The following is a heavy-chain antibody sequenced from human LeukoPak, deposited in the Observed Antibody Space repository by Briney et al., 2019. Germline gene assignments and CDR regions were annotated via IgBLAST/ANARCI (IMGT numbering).Heavy chain of an antibody. Sequence: GASVKVSCKASGYTFTGHYMHWVRRDPGQGLEWMGRINPNTGGANYAQKFQGRVTMTRDTSITTAYMELSRLTSDDTAVYYCAREAAAYQDWGQGTLVTVSS. CDR3: AREAAAYQD. J-gene: IGHJ4*02. CDR2: INPNTGGA. V-gene: IGHV1-2*06. D-gene: IGHD6-13*01. CDR1: GYTFTGHY.